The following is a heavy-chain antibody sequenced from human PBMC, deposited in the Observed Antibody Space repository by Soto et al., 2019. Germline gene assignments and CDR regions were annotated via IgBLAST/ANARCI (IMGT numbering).Heavy chain of an antibody. CDR1: GYSFTSYW. Sequence: PGESLKISCKGSGYSFTSYWINWVRHMPGKGLEWMGIIYPGDSDTRYSPSFQGQVTISADKSINTAYLQWRSLKASDTAVYYCARHHGSPGSYFGMDVWGQGTTVTVS. D-gene: IGHD6-13*01. V-gene: IGHV5-51*01. CDR3: ARHHGSPGSYFGMDV. CDR2: IYPGDSDT. J-gene: IGHJ6*02.